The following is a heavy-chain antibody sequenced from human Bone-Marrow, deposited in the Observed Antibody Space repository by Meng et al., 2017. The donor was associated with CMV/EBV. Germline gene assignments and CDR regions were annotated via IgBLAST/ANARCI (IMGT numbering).Heavy chain of an antibody. CDR3: AREIVVVPAAIIQTPYYYYGMDV. CDR1: GFTFSDYY. CDR2: ISSSGSTI. V-gene: IGHV3-11*04. Sequence: GGSLRLSCAASGFTFSDYYMSWIRQAPGKGLEWVSYISSSGSTIYYADSVKGRFTISRDNAKNSLYLQMNSLRAEDTAVYYCAREIVVVPAAIIQTPYYYYGMDVWGQGTTVTVSS. D-gene: IGHD2-2*02. J-gene: IGHJ6*02.